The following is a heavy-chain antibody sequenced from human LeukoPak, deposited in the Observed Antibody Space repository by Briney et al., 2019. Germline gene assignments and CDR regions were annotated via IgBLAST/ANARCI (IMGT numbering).Heavy chain of an antibody. V-gene: IGHV3-13*01. CDR1: GFTFIDYD. Sequence: PGGSLRLSCAASGFTFIDYDMHWVRQVIGKGLEWVSAIGIRGDTHYSGSVKGRFTISRENAESSLYLRMNSLRAEDTAVYYCARGGIQVSGIDEFDYWGQGNLVTVSS. D-gene: IGHD6-19*01. CDR2: IGIRGDT. J-gene: IGHJ4*02. CDR3: ARGGIQVSGIDEFDY.